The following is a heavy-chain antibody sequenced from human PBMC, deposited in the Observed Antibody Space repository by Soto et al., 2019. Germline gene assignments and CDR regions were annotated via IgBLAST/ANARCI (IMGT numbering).Heavy chain of an antibody. D-gene: IGHD4-17*01. J-gene: IGHJ4*02. Sequence: PSETLSLTCTVSGGSISSYYWSWMRQPPGKGLEWIGYIHYSGSTNYNPSLKSRVTISVDTSKNQFSLKLSSVTAADTAVYYCARRRPPDYGDSYFDYWGQGTLVTAPQ. CDR2: IHYSGST. V-gene: IGHV4-59*08. CDR3: ARRRPPDYGDSYFDY. CDR1: GGSISSYY.